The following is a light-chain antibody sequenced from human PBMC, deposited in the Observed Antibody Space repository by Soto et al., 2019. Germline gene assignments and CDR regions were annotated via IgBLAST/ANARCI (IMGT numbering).Light chain of an antibody. CDR1: QSVSSNY. V-gene: IGKV3-20*01. CDR2: GAS. CDR3: QQYGGSPRVT. J-gene: IGKJ4*01. Sequence: EIVLTQSPGTLSLSPGERATLSCRASQSVSSNYLAWYQQKPGQAPRLLIYGASSRATGIPDRFSGSGSGTDFTLTISRLEPEDFAGYYCQQYGGSPRVTFGGGTKVEIK.